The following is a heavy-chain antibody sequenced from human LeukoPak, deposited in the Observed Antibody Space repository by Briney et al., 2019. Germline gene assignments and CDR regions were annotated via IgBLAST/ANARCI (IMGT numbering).Heavy chain of an antibody. Sequence: SVKVSCKASGGTFSSYAISWVRQAPGQGLEWMGGIIPIFGTANYAQKFQGRVTITADESTSTAYMELSSLRSEDTAVYYCAREDSSGYSYFDYWGQGTLVTVSS. D-gene: IGHD3-22*01. CDR1: GGTFSSYA. CDR3: AREDSSGYSYFDY. J-gene: IGHJ4*02. V-gene: IGHV1-69*13. CDR2: IIPIFGTA.